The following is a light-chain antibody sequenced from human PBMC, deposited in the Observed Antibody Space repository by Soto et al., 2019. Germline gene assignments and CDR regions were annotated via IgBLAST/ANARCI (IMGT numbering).Light chain of an antibody. CDR3: SSYTSSSLYV. Sequence: QSVLTQPASVSGSPGQSITISCTGTSSDVGGYNYVSWYQQHPGKAPKLMIYEVSNRPSGVSNRFSGSKSGNTASLTISGLQAEDEADYYCSSYTSSSLYVFGTGTKATVL. CDR1: SSDVGGYNY. CDR2: EVS. V-gene: IGLV2-14*01. J-gene: IGLJ1*01.